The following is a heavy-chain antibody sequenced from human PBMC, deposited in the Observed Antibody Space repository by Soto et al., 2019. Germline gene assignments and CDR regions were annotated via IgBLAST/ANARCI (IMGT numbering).Heavy chain of an antibody. CDR3: AAGVVGATTPLFDY. CDR1: GYSFTSYW. Sequence: PXESLKISFKGSGYSFTSYWISWVRQMPGKGLEWMGRIDPSDSYTNYSPSFQGHVTISADKSISTAYLQWSSLKASDTAMYYCAAGVVGATTPLFDYWGQGTLVTVSS. D-gene: IGHD1-26*01. CDR2: IDPSDSYT. V-gene: IGHV5-10-1*01. J-gene: IGHJ4*02.